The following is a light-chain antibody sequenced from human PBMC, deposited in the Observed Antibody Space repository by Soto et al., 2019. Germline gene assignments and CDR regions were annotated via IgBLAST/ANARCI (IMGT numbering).Light chain of an antibody. CDR2: DAS. CDR3: QHYGNSLWT. CDR1: QSVRSMY. J-gene: IGKJ1*01. Sequence: EIVLTQSPGTLCLSPGERATLSCRASQSVRSMYLAWYQQKPGQAPRLLIYDASSRATDIPDRFSGSGSGTDFTLTISRLEPEDFAIYYCQHYGNSLWTFGQGTKVDIK. V-gene: IGKV3-20*01.